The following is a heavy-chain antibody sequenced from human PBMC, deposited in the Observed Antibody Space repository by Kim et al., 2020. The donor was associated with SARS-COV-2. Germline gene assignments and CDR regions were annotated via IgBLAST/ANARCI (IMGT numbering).Heavy chain of an antibody. CDR1: GFTFGDYA. CDR3: TRDHRRTRPRSIGYSSAYYYYGMDV. CDR2: IRSKAYGGTT. J-gene: IGHJ6*02. D-gene: IGHD6-19*01. V-gene: IGHV3-49*03. Sequence: GGSLRLSCTASGFTFGDYAMSWFRQAPGKGLEWVGFIRSKAYGGTTEYAASVKGRFTISRDDSKSIAYLQMNSLKTEDTAVYYCTRDHRRTRPRSIGYSSAYYYYGMDVWGQGTTVTVSS.